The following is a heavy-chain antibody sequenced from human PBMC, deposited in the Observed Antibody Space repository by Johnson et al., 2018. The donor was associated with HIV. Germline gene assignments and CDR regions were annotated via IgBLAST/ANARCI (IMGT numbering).Heavy chain of an antibody. CDR2: IGTAGDT. D-gene: IGHD1-14*01. V-gene: IGHV3-13*01. CDR3: ARGPRNPGLDAFDI. CDR1: GFTFSSYD. J-gene: IGHJ3*02. Sequence: VQLVESGGGLKQPGGSLRLSCAASGFTFSSYDMHWVRQATGKGLEWVSTIGTAGDTYYPGSVKGRFTVSREDAKNSLYLQMNSLRAEDTAVYYCARGPRNPGLDAFDIWGQGTVVTVSS.